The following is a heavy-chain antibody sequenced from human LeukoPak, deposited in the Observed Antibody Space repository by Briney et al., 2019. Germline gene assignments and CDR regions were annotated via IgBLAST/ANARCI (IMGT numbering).Heavy chain of an antibody. Sequence: ASVKVSCKASGYTFTASYIHRVRQAPGQGLEWMGWINPNSGGTNYAQKFQGGVTLTRDTSITTAYMELSRLRSDDTAVYYCAKARGLYCSSTSCYDCDVWGKGTTVTVSS. CDR2: INPNSGGT. J-gene: IGHJ6*04. V-gene: IGHV1-2*02. D-gene: IGHD2-2*01. CDR3: AKARGLYCSSTSCYDCDV. CDR1: GYTFTASY.